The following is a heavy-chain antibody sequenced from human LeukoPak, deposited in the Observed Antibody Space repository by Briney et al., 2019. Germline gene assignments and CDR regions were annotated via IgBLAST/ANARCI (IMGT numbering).Heavy chain of an antibody. Sequence: GGSLRLPCTASGFTFSDYYMSWIRQAPGKGLEWVSNIRSSGSAMYYADSVKGRFTISRDNAQNSLYLLMNSLGVEDTAVYYCARAPGGYYDSSGHFGYWLDPWGQGTLVTVSS. J-gene: IGHJ5*02. CDR2: IRSSGSAM. CDR1: GFTFSDYY. D-gene: IGHD3-22*01. CDR3: ARAPGGYYDSSGHFGYWLDP. V-gene: IGHV3-11*04.